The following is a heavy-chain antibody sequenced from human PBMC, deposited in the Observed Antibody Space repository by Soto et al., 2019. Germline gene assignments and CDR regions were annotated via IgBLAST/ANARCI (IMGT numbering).Heavy chain of an antibody. J-gene: IGHJ4*02. CDR1: GFTFSSYA. CDR2: ISYDGSNK. V-gene: IGHV3-30-3*01. CDR3: ARDGGVEMATTGGGYFDY. D-gene: IGHD5-12*01. Sequence: QVQLVESGGGVVQPGRSLRLSCAASGFTFSSYAMHWVRQAPGKGLEWVAVISYDGSNKYYADSVKGRFTISRDNSKNTLYLQMNSLRAEDRAVYYCARDGGVEMATTGGGYFDYWGQGTLVTVSS.